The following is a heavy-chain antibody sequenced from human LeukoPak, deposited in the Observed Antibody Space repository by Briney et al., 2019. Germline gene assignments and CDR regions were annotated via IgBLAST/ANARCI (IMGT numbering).Heavy chain of an antibody. J-gene: IGHJ4*02. CDR3: ARLYWNLHYFDY. D-gene: IGHD1-1*01. CDR1: GGSTSNYF. CDR2: IHTSGST. V-gene: IGHV4-4*07. Sequence: SETLSLTCTVSGGSTSNYFCTWLRQSAGKGLEWIGRIHTSGSTNYNPSLKSRVTISLDTSKKQFSLKLSSVTAADTAVYYCARLYWNLHYFDYWGQGALVTASS.